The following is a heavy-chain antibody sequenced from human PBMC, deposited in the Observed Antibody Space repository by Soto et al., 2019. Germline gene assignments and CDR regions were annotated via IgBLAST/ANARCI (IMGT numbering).Heavy chain of an antibody. CDR1: GLTISNAW. Sequence: EVHLVESGGGFIYPGGSLRLSCAASGLTISNAWMNWVRQAPGKGLEWVGRIKTNTEGGTTDYAAAVKGRFTVSRDDSKNTLYLQINSLKTEDTAVYYCTTGSVEGVWGQGTTVTVSS. J-gene: IGHJ6*02. CDR3: TTGSVEGV. V-gene: IGHV3-15*07. D-gene: IGHD2-15*01. CDR2: IKTNTEGGTT.